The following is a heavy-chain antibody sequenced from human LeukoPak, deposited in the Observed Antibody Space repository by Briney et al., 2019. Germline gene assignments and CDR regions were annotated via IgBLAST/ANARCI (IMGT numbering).Heavy chain of an antibody. V-gene: IGHV4-59*11. J-gene: IGHJ4*02. Sequence: SETLSLTCTVSSGSISGHFWSWIRQPPGKGLEWIGFVSYSGDTNYSPSFNGRVTISLDTSKSQFSLNLNSVTAADTAVYFCARGGASSRYFGYWGQGTLVTVSS. CDR2: VSYSGDT. D-gene: IGHD1-26*01. CDR1: SGSISGHF. CDR3: ARGGASSRYFGY.